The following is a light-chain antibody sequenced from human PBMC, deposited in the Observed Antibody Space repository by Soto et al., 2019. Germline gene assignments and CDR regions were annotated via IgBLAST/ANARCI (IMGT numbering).Light chain of an antibody. CDR2: GAS. CDR3: QQYNNWPIT. V-gene: IGKV3D-15*01. Sequence: EIVMTQSPATLSVSPGERATLSCRASQSISNNLAWYQQKPGQAPRLLIYGASTRATGIPARFSGSGSGTEFTLTISSLQSEDFAVYYCQQYNNWPITFGQGTLLEIK. CDR1: QSISNN. J-gene: IGKJ5*01.